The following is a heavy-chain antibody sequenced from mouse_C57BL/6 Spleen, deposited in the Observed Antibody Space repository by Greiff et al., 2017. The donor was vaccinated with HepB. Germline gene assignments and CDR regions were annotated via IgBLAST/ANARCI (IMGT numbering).Heavy chain of an antibody. D-gene: IGHD1-1*01. CDR3: TRSTVVEDWFAY. Sequence: VQLKESGAELVRPGASVTLSCKASGYTFTDYEMHWVKQTPVHGLEWIGAIDPETGGTAYNQKFKGKAILTADKSSSTAYMELRSLTSEDSAVYYCTRSTVVEDWFAYWGQGTLVTVSA. J-gene: IGHJ3*01. V-gene: IGHV1-15*01. CDR1: GYTFTDYE. CDR2: IDPETGGT.